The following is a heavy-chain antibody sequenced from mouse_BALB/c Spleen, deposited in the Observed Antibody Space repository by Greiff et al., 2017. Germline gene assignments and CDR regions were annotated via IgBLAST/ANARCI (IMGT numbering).Heavy chain of an antibody. CDR3: ARRDMITTTEYAMDY. CDR1: GFTFSSFG. Sequence: EVQLVESGGGLVQPGGSRKLSCAASGFTFSSFGMHWVRQAPEKGLEWVAYISSGSSTIYYADTVKGRFTISRDNPKNTLFLQMTSLRSEDTAMYYCARRDMITTTEYAMDYWGQGTSVTVSS. J-gene: IGHJ4*01. V-gene: IGHV5-17*02. D-gene: IGHD2-4*01. CDR2: ISSGSSTI.